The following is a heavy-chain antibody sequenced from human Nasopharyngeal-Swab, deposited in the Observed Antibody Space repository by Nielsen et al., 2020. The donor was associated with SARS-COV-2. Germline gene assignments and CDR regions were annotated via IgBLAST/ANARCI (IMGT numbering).Heavy chain of an antibody. CDR3: ARADAYSNYGSLDY. CDR2: ISGSGGST. J-gene: IGHJ4*02. Sequence: GESLKISCAASGFTFITYAMSWVRQAPGKRLQWVSAISGSGGSTYYADSVKGRFTISRDNAKNSLYLQMNSLRAEDTAVYYCARADAYSNYGSLDYWGQGTLVTVSS. D-gene: IGHD4-11*01. CDR1: GFTFITYA. V-gene: IGHV3-23*01.